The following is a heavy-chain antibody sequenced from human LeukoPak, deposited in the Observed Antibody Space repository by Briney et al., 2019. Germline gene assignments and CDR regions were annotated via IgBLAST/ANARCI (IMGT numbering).Heavy chain of an antibody. J-gene: IGHJ4*02. Sequence: SETLSLTCTVSRGSVSSYYWSWIRQPPGKGLEWIGYIFYSGDTNYNPSLKSRVTISVDTSQNQFSLRLSSVTAADTAVYYCARAGGSGSPGYFGYWGQGTLVTVSS. CDR3: ARAGGSGSPGYFGY. D-gene: IGHD3-10*01. V-gene: IGHV4-59*02. CDR2: IFYSGDT. CDR1: RGSVSSYY.